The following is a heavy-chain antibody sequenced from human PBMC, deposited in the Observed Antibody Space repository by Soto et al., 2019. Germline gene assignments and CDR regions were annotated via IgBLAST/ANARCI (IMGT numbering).Heavy chain of an antibody. CDR2: ISGSGGRT. J-gene: IGHJ1*01. Sequence: EVQLLESGGGLVQPGGSLRLSCAASGFTFNSDAMSWVRQAPGTGLEWVSAISGSGGRTYYADAVKGRFTISRDNSKNTLDLHMNSLRAEDTAGYYCARGDGHSESGRHCGKGTLVTVSS. CDR3: ARGDGHSESGRH. D-gene: IGHD3-10*01. CDR1: GFTFNSDA. V-gene: IGHV3-23*01.